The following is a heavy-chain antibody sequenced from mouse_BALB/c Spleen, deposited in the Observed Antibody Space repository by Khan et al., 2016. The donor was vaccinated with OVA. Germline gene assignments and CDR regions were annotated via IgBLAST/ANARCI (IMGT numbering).Heavy chain of an antibody. J-gene: IGHJ3*01. CDR1: GDSITTGY. D-gene: IGHD2-14*01. CDR3: ARSTYRYAFVY. V-gene: IGHV3-8*02. Sequence: EVQLQESGPSLVKPSQTLSLTCSVTGDSITTGYWNWIRKFPRNKLEYMGYIIYTGYTYYNPSLKSRISITRHTSNNQYYLQLNSVTDEDTATYXCARSTYRYAFVYWGQGTLVTVSA. CDR2: IIYTGYT.